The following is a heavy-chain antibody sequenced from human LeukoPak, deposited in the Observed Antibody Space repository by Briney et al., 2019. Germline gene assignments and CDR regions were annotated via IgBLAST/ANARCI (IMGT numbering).Heavy chain of an antibody. Sequence: ASVKVSCKASGYTFTSYGISWVRQAPGQGLEWMGWISAYNGNTNYAQKLQGRVTMTRNTSISTAYMELSSLRSEDTAVYYCARGVYGENWFDPWGQGTLVTVSS. J-gene: IGHJ5*02. CDR2: ISAYNGNT. CDR3: ARGVYGENWFDP. CDR1: GYTFTSYG. V-gene: IGHV1-18*01. D-gene: IGHD6-13*01.